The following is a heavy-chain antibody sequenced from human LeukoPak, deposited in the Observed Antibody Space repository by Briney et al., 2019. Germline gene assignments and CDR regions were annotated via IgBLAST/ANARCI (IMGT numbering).Heavy chain of an antibody. CDR2: IYTSGNT. CDR1: GGSISGYY. J-gene: IGHJ2*01. Sequence: PSETLSLTCTVSGGSISGYYWNWIRQPAGKGLEWIGRIYTSGNTNYNPSLKSRVTISVDTSKNQFSLKLSSVTAADTAVYYCARDALYCSSTSCYRYWYFDLWGRGTLVTVSS. V-gene: IGHV4-4*07. D-gene: IGHD2-2*01. CDR3: ARDALYCSSTSCYRYWYFDL.